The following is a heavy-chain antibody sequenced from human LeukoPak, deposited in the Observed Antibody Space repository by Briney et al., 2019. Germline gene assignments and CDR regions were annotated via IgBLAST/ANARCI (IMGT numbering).Heavy chain of an antibody. Sequence: GGSLRLSCAASGFTVSSNYMSWVRQAPGKGLEWVSVIYSGGSTYYADSVKGRFTISRDNSKNTLYLQMNSRRAEDTAVYYCARKGFMVRGVIKGLYYGMDVWGQGTTVTVSS. CDR1: GFTVSSNY. CDR2: IYSGGST. CDR3: ARKGFMVRGVIKGLYYGMDV. V-gene: IGHV3-66*01. J-gene: IGHJ6*02. D-gene: IGHD3-10*01.